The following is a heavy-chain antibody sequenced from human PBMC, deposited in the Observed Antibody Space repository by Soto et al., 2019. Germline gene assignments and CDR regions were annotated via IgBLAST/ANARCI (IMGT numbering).Heavy chain of an antibody. CDR3: ARDHGDTAMVNFDY. CDR1: GYSFTIYG. Sequence: AAVKVSCKAAGYSFTIYGISWVRDAPGQGLEWMGWISAYNGNTNYAQKLQGRVTMTTDTSTSTAYMELRSLRSDDTAVYYCARDHGDTAMVNFDYWGQGTLVTVSS. J-gene: IGHJ4*02. D-gene: IGHD5-18*01. V-gene: IGHV1-18*01. CDR2: ISAYNGNT.